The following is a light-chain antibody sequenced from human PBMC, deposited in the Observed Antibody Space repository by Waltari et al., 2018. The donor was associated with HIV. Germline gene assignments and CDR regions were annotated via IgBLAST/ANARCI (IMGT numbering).Light chain of an antibody. CDR2: RNN. CDR3: AAWDDTRGGLWV. J-gene: IGLJ3*02. CDR1: SSNIGSNY. V-gene: IGLV1-47*01. Sequence: QSVLTQSPSASGTPGQRVTISCSGSSSNIGSNYVYWYQQLPGTAPKLLLYRNNQRPSGVPDRFSGSKSGTSASLAISGLRSEDEGDYSCAAWDDTRGGLWVFGGGTKVTVL.